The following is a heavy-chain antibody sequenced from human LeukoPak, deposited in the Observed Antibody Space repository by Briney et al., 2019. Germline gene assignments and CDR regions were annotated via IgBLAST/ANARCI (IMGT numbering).Heavy chain of an antibody. D-gene: IGHD1-14*01. CDR3: ARGSGANIYTHSLAY. Sequence: TGGSLRLSCAASGFSLDGYGMNWVRQAPGEGLEWVSAINWNGAITSYADSAKGRFTIPSDNAKRTLYLQMNSLRAEDTAFYFCARGSGANIYTHSLAYWGQGTLVTVSS. CDR1: GFSLDGYG. CDR2: INWNGAIT. V-gene: IGHV3-20*04. J-gene: IGHJ4*01.